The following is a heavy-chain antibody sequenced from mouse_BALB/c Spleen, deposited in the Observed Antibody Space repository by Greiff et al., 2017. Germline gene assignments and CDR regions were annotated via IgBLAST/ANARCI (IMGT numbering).Heavy chain of an antibody. D-gene: IGHD2-4*01. Sequence: EVQGVESGGGLVQPGGSLKLSCAASGFTFSSYGMSWVRQTPDKRLELVATINSNGGSTYYPDSVKGRFTISRDNAKNTLYLQMSSLKSEDTAMYYCARAPDYDVLYWYFDVWGAGTTVTVSS. J-gene: IGHJ1*01. CDR3: ARAPDYDVLYWYFDV. CDR2: INSNGGST. CDR1: GFTFSSYG. V-gene: IGHV5-6-3*01.